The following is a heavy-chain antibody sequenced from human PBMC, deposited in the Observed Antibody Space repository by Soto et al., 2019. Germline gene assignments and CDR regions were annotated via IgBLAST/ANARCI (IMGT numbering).Heavy chain of an antibody. CDR2: IYYSGST. CDR3: ARAGLLWFGEVVYDYYYMDV. J-gene: IGHJ6*03. D-gene: IGHD3-10*01. V-gene: IGHV4-31*03. CDR1: GGSISSGGYY. Sequence: SETLSLTCTVSGGSISSGGYYWSWIRQHPGKGLEWIGYIYYSGSTYYNPSLKSRVTISVDTSKNQFSLKLSSVTAADTAVYYCARAGLLWFGEVVYDYYYMDVWGKGTTVTVSS.